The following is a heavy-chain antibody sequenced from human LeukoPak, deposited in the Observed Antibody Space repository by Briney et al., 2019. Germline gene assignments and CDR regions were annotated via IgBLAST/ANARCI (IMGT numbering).Heavy chain of an antibody. Sequence: SVKVSCKASGGTFSSYAISWVRQAPGQGLEWMGGIIPIFDTANYAQKFQGRVTITADESTSTAYMELSSLRSEDTAVYYCARGVGTIVVVPAAPDDYYYYMDVWGKGTTVTVSS. CDR3: ARGVGTIVVVPAAPDDYYYYMDV. CDR1: GGTFSSYA. CDR2: IIPIFDTA. V-gene: IGHV1-69*13. D-gene: IGHD2-2*01. J-gene: IGHJ6*03.